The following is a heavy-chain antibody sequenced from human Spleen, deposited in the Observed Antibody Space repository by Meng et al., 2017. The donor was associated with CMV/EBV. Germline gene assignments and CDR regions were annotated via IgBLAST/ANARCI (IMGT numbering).Heavy chain of an antibody. V-gene: IGHV3-21*01. D-gene: IGHD2-2*01. CDR1: GFTFSSYS. CDR3: AKDQPNRLLYYYYGMDV. J-gene: IGHJ6*02. Sequence: GGSLRLSCAASGFTFSSYSMNWVRQAPGKGLEWVSSISSSSSYIYYADSVKGRFTISRDNAKNSLYLQMNSLRAEDTAVYYCAKDQPNRLLYYYYGMDVWGQGTTVTVSS. CDR2: ISSSSSYI.